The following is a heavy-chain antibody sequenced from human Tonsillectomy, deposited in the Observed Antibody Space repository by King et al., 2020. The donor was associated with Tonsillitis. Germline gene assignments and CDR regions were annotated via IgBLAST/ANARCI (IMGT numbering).Heavy chain of an antibody. CDR3: AKDRSPTYYDFWSGYYSLDY. V-gene: IGHV3-23*04. Sequence: VQLVESGGGLVQPGGSLRLSCAASGFTFSNYAMSWVRQAPGKGLEGVSSIGCSGCRSFYPDSVKGRFSISRDNSKNPLYLQMNSLRAEDTAVYYCAKDRSPTYYDFWSGYYSLDYWGQGTLVTVSS. J-gene: IGHJ4*02. CDR2: IGCSGCRS. D-gene: IGHD3-3*01. CDR1: GFTFSNYA.